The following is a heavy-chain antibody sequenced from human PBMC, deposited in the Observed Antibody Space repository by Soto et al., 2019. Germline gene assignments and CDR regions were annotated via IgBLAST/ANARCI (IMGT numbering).Heavy chain of an antibody. CDR2: ISSSTNYI. Sequence: PGGSLRLSCAASGFTFSAYVMSWVRQAPGKGLEWVSSISSSTNYIYYGDSMKGRFTISRDNAKNSLYLEMNSLRAEDTAVYYCARESEDLTSNFDYWGQGTLVTVSS. CDR3: ARESEDLTSNFDY. V-gene: IGHV3-21*06. CDR1: GFTFSAYV. J-gene: IGHJ4*02.